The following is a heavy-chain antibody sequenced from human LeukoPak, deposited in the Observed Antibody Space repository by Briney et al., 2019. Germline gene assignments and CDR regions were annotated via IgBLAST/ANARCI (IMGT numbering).Heavy chain of an antibody. D-gene: IGHD3-10*01. Sequence: ASVKVSCKASGYTFTSYYMHWVRQAPGQGLEWMGIINPSGGSTSYAQKFQGRVTMTRDMSTSTAYMELRSLRSDDTAVYYCAREYYYGSGFGYWGQGTLVAVSS. CDR3: AREYYYGSGFGY. CDR1: GYTFTSYY. V-gene: IGHV1-46*01. CDR2: INPSGGST. J-gene: IGHJ4*02.